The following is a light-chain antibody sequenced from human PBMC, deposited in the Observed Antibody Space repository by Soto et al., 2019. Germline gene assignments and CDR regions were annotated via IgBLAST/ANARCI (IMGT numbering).Light chain of an antibody. J-gene: IGLJ2*01. V-gene: IGLV2-8*01. CDR1: SSDVGGYNF. CDR3: SSYAASNIV. Sequence: QSALTQPPSASGSPGQSVTVSCTGTSSDVGGYNFVSWYQLHPGKAPKLMIYEVNKRPSGVPARFSGSKSGNTASLTVSGLQAEDEADYYCSSYAASNIVFGGGTKLTVL. CDR2: EVN.